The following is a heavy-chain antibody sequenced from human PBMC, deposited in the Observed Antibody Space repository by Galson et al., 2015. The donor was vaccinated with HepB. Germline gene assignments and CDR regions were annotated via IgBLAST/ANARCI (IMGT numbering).Heavy chain of an antibody. J-gene: IGHJ6*03. Sequence: SLRLSCAASGFTFSNYAMQWVRQAPGKGLEWVALISNDGRNKYYADSVKDRFTISRDNSKNTLYVQMNSLRDEDTALYYCAKIGSSYYYYMDVWGKGTTVTVSS. D-gene: IGHD2-15*01. CDR3: AKIGSSYYYYMDV. CDR2: ISNDGRNK. V-gene: IGHV3-30-3*02. CDR1: GFTFSNYA.